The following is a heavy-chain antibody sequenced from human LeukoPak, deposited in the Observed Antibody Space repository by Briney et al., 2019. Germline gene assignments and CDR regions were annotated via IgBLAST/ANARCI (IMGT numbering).Heavy chain of an antibody. Sequence: SETLSLTCTVSGGSISSGDYYWSWIRQPPGKGLEWIGNIYYSGNTYYNPSLKSRVTISIDTSRNQFSLKLSSVTAADTAVYYCARGGGNYDGFDYWGQGTLVTVSS. CDR3: ARGGGNYDGFDY. D-gene: IGHD1-26*01. J-gene: IGHJ4*02. CDR1: GGSISSGDYY. V-gene: IGHV4-30-4*08. CDR2: IYYSGNT.